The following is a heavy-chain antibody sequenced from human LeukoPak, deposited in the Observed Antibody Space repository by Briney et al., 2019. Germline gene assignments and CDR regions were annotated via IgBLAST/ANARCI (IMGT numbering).Heavy chain of an antibody. CDR3: ARIEYSSSSAVDY. CDR1: GGFISSSSYY. CDR2: IYYSGST. J-gene: IGHJ4*02. D-gene: IGHD6-6*01. V-gene: IGHV4-39*01. Sequence: SETLSLTCTVSGGFISSSSYYWGWIRQPPGKGVEWIGSIYYSGSTYYNPSLKSRVTISVDTSKNQFSLKLSSVTAADTAVYYCARIEYSSSSAVDYWGQGTLVTVSS.